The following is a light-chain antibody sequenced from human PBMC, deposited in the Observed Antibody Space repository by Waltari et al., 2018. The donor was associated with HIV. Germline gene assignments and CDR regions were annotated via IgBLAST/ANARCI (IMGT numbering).Light chain of an antibody. J-gene: IGLJ1*01. CDR3: AAWDDSLNGYV. V-gene: IGLV1-44*01. Sequence: QSVLTQPPSASGTPGQSATIPCSGSSSTIGSNTVNWYQQLPGPAPKLLIYSNNQRPSGVPDRFSGSKSGTSASLAISGLQSEDEADYYCAAWDDSLNGYVFGTGTKVTVL. CDR1: SSTIGSNT. CDR2: SNN.